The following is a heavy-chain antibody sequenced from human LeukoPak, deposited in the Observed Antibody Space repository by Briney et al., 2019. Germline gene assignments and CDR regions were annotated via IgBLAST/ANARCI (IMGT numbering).Heavy chain of an antibody. V-gene: IGHV3-48*01. CDR2: ISSSSSTI. CDR3: AREWESWYSSSFYYYYGMDV. D-gene: IGHD6-13*01. Sequence: GGSLRLSCAASGFTFSSYSMNWVRQAPGKGLEWVSYISSSSSTIYYADSVEGRFTISRDNAKNSLYLQMNSLRAEDTAVYYCAREWESWYSSSFYYYYGMDVWGQGTTVTVSS. CDR1: GFTFSSYS. J-gene: IGHJ6*02.